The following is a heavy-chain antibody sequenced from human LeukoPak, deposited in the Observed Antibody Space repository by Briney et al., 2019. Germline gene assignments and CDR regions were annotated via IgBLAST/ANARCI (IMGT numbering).Heavy chain of an antibody. CDR3: ASGHYEMGV. J-gene: IGHJ6*02. CDR2: IAHSGNGM. CDR1: GFTFSDYY. V-gene: IGHV3-11*01. Sequence: PGGSLRLSCAASGFTFSDYYMTWIRQAPGKGLEWVSHIAHSGNGMWYADAVKGRFTISRDNAKNLLFLQMDSLRAEDTAVYYCASGHYEMGVWGQGTTVIVSS.